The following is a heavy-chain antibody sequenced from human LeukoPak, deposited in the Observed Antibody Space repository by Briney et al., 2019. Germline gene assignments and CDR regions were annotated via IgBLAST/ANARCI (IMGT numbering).Heavy chain of an antibody. CDR1: GYTFTNYA. J-gene: IGHJ4*02. CDR2: INPGNGDT. Sequence: ASVKVSCKGSGYTFTNYAVHWVRQAPGQRLEWLGWINPGNGDTKYSQNFQGRVTVTSDTSAATAYVELSSLRSEDTAVYYCARGPYDFWSGYSRYFDYWGQGTLVTVSS. D-gene: IGHD3-3*01. V-gene: IGHV1-3*01. CDR3: ARGPYDFWSGYSRYFDY.